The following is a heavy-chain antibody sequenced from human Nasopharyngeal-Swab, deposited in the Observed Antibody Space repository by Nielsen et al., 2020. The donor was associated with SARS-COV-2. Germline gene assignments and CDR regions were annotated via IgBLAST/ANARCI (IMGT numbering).Heavy chain of an antibody. Sequence: SETLSLTCTVSSGSISSGDYYWSWIRQHPGRGLEWIGYIYYRGSTYYNPSLKRRLTISVDTSKNQFSLKLTSVTAADTAVYYCARAPTIFGVVITSFDLWGQGTLVTVSS. CDR3: ARAPTIFGVVITSFDL. V-gene: IGHV4-31*03. D-gene: IGHD3-3*01. CDR2: IYYRGST. J-gene: IGHJ4*02. CDR1: SGSISSGDYY.